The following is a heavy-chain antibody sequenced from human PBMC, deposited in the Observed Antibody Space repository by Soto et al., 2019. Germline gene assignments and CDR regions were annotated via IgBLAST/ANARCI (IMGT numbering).Heavy chain of an antibody. V-gene: IGHV4-31*03. CDR1: GDSISSATHY. CDR3: ARGHYGLLYGMDV. J-gene: IGHJ6*02. D-gene: IGHD3-10*01. CDR2: VSSSGTS. Sequence: TLSLTCTVSGDSISSATHYWNWIRQLPGKGLEWIGYVSSSGTSYYSPSLKSRVFMSVDTSKNFFSLKLSSVTAADTAVYYCARGHYGLLYGMDVWGQGTTVTVSS.